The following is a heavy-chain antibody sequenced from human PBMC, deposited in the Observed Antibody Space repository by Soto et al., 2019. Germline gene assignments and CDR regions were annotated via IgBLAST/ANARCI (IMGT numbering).Heavy chain of an antibody. CDR2: ISYDGSNK. V-gene: IGHV3-30*18. Sequence: GGSLRLSCAASGFTFSSYGMHWVRQAPGKGLEWVAVISYDGSNKYYADSVKGRFTISRDNSKNTLYLQMNTLRAEDTAVYYCAKDGPSFDYWGQGTLVTVSS. J-gene: IGHJ4*02. CDR1: GFTFSSYG. CDR3: AKDGPSFDY.